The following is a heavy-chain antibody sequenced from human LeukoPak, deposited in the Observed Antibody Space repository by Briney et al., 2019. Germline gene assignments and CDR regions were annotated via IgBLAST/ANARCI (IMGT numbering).Heavy chain of an antibody. CDR2: INPNSGGT. Sequence: ASVKVSCKASGYTFTGYYMHWVRQAPGQGLEWMGWINPNSGGTNYAQRFQGRVTMTRDTSISTAYMELSRLRSDDTAVYYCARDPIYLDSSGYYYVPFDSWGQGTLVTVSS. J-gene: IGHJ4*02. CDR1: GYTFTGYY. D-gene: IGHD3-22*01. CDR3: ARDPIYLDSSGYYYVPFDS. V-gene: IGHV1-2*02.